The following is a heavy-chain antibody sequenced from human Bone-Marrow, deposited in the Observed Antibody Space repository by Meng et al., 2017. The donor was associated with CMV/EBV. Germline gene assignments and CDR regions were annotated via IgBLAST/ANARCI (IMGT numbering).Heavy chain of an antibody. Sequence: GESLKISCAASGFTFSSYGMHWVRQAPGKGLEWVAFIRYDGSNKYYADSVKGRFTISRDNSKNTLYLQMNSLRAEDTAVYYCAREYSGSYYVNYYYYGMDVWGQGTTVTVSS. CDR3: AREYSGSYYVNYYYYGMDV. J-gene: IGHJ6*02. D-gene: IGHD1-26*01. V-gene: IGHV3-30*02. CDR2: IRYDGSNK. CDR1: GFTFSSYG.